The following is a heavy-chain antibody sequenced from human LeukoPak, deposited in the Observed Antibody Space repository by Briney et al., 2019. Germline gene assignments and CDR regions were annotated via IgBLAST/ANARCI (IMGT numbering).Heavy chain of an antibody. V-gene: IGHV6-1*01. CDR1: GDSVSSNSAA. D-gene: IGHD6-13*01. J-gene: IGHJ6*02. CDR3: ARDLRQPETSSSWYPIGRYYYGMDV. Sequence: SQTLSLTCAISGDSVSSNSAAWNWIRQSPSRGLEWLGRTYYRSKWYNDYAVSVKSRITINPDTSKNQFSLQLNSVTPEDTAVYYCARDLRQPETSSSWYPIGRYYYGMDVWGQGTTVTVSS. CDR2: TYYRSKWYN.